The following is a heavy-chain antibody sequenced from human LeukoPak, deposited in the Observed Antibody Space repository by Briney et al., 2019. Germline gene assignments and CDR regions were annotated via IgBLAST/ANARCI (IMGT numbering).Heavy chain of an antibody. CDR3: ARVRAVAGTPPDY. CDR1: GGSISSYY. Sequence: SETLSLTCSVSGGSISSYYWSWIRQPAGKGLEWIGRIYISGSANYNPSLKSRVTMSVDTSKNQFSLKMRSVTAADTAVYYCARVRAVAGTPPDYWGQGTLVTVSS. V-gene: IGHV4-4*07. CDR2: IYISGSA. D-gene: IGHD6-19*01. J-gene: IGHJ4*02.